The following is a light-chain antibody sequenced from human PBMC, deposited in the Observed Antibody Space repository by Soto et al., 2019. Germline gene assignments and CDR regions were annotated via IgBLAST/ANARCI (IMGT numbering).Light chain of an antibody. CDR2: DAS. Sequence: DIQMTQSPSTLSASVGERVTITCRANESFSYWLAWYQQKPGKAPKFLIYDASSLKIGVPSRFSGSGSGTEFTLTILSLQTDDFATYYYQQYNRLSYTFGQVTKLEF. J-gene: IGKJ2*01. CDR3: QQYNRLSYT. V-gene: IGKV1-5*01. CDR1: ESFSYW.